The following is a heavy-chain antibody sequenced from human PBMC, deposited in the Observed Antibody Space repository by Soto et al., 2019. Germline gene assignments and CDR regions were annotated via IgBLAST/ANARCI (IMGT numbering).Heavy chain of an antibody. CDR3: AKVAWSGYNDY. J-gene: IGHJ4*02. D-gene: IGHD3-3*01. Sequence: QVQLVESGGGVVQPGRSLRLSCAASGFTFSSYGMHWVRQAPGKGLEWVAVISYDGSNKYYVDSVKGRFTISRDNSKNTLYLQMNSLRAEDTAVYYCAKVAWSGYNDYWGQGTLVTVSS. V-gene: IGHV3-30*18. CDR1: GFTFSSYG. CDR2: ISYDGSNK.